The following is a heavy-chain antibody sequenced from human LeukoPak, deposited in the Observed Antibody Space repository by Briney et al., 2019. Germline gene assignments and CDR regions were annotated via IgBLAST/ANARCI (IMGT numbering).Heavy chain of an antibody. CDR3: ARATNYDILTGYYTHFDY. CDR2: INPSGGST. D-gene: IGHD3-9*01. Sequence: ASVKVSCKASGYTFTGYYMHWVRQAPGQGLEWMGIINPSGGSTSYAQKFQGRVTMTRDTSTSTVYMELSSLRSEDTAVYYCARATNYDILTGYYTHFDYWGQGTLVTVSS. J-gene: IGHJ4*02. CDR1: GYTFTGYY. V-gene: IGHV1-46*01.